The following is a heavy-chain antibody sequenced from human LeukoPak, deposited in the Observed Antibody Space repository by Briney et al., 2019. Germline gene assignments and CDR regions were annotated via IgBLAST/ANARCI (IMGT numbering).Heavy chain of an antibody. CDR3: ARQTGSGLFILP. J-gene: IGHJ4*02. CDR1: GGSISSGSYY. CDR2: IYTSGST. D-gene: IGHD3/OR15-3a*01. V-gene: IGHV4-61*02. Sequence: PSETLSLTCTVSGGSISSGSYYWSWIRQPAGKGLEWIGRIYTSGSTNYNPSLKSRVTISVDTSKNQFSLKLSSVTAADTAVYYCARQTGSGLFILPGGQGTLVTVSS.